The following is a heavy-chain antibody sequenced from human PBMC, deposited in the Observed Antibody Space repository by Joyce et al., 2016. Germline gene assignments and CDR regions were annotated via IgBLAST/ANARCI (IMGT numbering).Heavy chain of an antibody. CDR2: IYWDDDK. V-gene: IGHV2-5*02. D-gene: IGHD6-25*01. Sequence: QVTLKESGPTLVKPTQTLTLTCTFSGFSLSTSGVGVGWIRQPPGKALEWLALIYWDDDKRYSSSLKSRLTITKDTSKNQVVLTMTNMDPVDTATYYGAHAPATDRYYGMDVWGQGTTVTVSS. J-gene: IGHJ6*02. CDR3: AHAPATDRYYGMDV. CDR1: GFSLSTSGVG.